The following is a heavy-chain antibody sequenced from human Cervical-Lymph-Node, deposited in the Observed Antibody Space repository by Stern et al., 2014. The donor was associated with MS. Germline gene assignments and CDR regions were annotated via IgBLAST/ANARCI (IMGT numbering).Heavy chain of an antibody. Sequence: VHLVESGAEVKKPGSSVKVSCKASGDTLINHDFTWVRQAPGQGLEWMGGIIPMNDATKYAQKVQGRVTITADASTNTVFMELSSLRSEDTAMFYCARSFRRYYDSTGYPDALDVWGQGTMVTVSS. V-gene: IGHV1-69*01. CDR2: IIPMNDAT. CDR1: GDTLINHD. D-gene: IGHD3-22*01. J-gene: IGHJ3*01. CDR3: ARSFRRYYDSTGYPDALDV.